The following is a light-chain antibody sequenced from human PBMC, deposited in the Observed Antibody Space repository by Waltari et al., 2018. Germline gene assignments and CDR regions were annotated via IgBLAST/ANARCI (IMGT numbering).Light chain of an antibody. Sequence: QSALTQPASVSASPGQSTTISCTGTSSDVGAYEYISWYQQHPGKVPKLIIYEVNNRPSGVSDRFSGSKFDNTASLTISGLQPEDEADYYCSSYTTIASYVFGTGTKVTVL. CDR3: SSYTTIASYV. CDR2: EVN. J-gene: IGLJ1*01. V-gene: IGLV2-14*01. CDR1: SSDVGAYEY.